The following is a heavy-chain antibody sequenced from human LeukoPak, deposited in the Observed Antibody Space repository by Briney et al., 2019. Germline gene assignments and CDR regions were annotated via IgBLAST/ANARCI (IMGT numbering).Heavy chain of an antibody. D-gene: IGHD3-22*01. CDR3: ARDRFKYYDSSGYYYSD. CDR2: IRYDGSNK. J-gene: IGHJ4*02. Sequence: GGSLRLSCAASGFTFSSYGMHWVRQAPGKGLEWVAVIRYDGSNKYYADSVKGRFTISRDNSKNTLYLQMNSLRAEDTAVYYCARDRFKYYDSSGYYYSDWGQGTLVTVSS. CDR1: GFTFSSYG. V-gene: IGHV3-33*01.